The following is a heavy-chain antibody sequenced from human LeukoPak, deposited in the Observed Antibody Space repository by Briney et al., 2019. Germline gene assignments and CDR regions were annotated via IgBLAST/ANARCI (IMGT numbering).Heavy chain of an antibody. CDR2: INVGNGNT. J-gene: IGHJ5*02. CDR3: ARGLGYGVFDP. CDR1: GYTLTTYA. Sequence: GASVKVSCKDSGYTLTTYALTWVRQAPGQRLEWMGWINVGNGNTKSSQKFQGRVTITRDMSASTAYMELSSLRSEDTAVYYCARGLGYGVFDPWGQGTLVTVSS. D-gene: IGHD6-13*01. V-gene: IGHV1-3*01.